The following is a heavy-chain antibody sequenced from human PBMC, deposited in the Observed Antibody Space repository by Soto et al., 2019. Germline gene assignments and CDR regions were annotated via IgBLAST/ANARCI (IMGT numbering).Heavy chain of an antibody. D-gene: IGHD1-1*01. CDR2: IQQDGSEK. J-gene: IGHJ4*02. CDR1: RFTFSDYW. Sequence: EVQLVESGGGLVRPGESLRLSCAASRFTFSDYWMSWVRQAPGKGLEWVANIQQDGSEKRYVDSVRGRFTISRDNAKNSVYLQMNSLTADDTAVYYCRRTHTNGRVDYWGQGTLATVSS. CDR3: RRTHTNGRVDY. V-gene: IGHV3-7*01.